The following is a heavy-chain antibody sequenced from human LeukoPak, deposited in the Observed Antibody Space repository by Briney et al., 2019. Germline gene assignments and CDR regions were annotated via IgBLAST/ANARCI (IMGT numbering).Heavy chain of an antibody. CDR3: AREEVKSFDN. V-gene: IGHV3-7*03. CDR1: GLSFGFYA. Sequence: GGSLRLSCAASGLSFGFYAMSWVRQAPGKGLEWVANIKGDGSETSYVTSVRGRFTISRDNAKNSLYLQMNNLRVEDTAVYYCAREEVKSFDNWGQGTLVTVSS. CDR2: IKGDGSET. J-gene: IGHJ4*02.